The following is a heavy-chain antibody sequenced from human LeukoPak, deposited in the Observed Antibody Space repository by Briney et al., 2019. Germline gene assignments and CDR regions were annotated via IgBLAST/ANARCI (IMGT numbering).Heavy chain of an antibody. J-gene: IGHJ5*01. CDR1: GFTVCSNY. CDR3: PRITAYDDS. Sequence: GGSLRLSCAASGFTVCSNYMNWVRQAPGKGLEWVSGIYVDGSTYYADSVKGRFTISRDNSRNTLYLQMNSLRAEDTAVYYCPRITAYDDSWGQGTLVTVSS. CDR2: IYVDGST. D-gene: IGHD1-20*01. V-gene: IGHV3-53*01.